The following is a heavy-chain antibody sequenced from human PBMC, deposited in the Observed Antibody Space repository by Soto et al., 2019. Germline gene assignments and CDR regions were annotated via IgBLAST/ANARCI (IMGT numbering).Heavy chain of an antibody. D-gene: IGHD3-3*01. V-gene: IGHV3-7*01. CDR2: IKQDGSVK. Sequence: EVQLVETGGGLVQPGGSLRLSCAASGFTFSSYWRSWVRQAPGKGLEWVANIKQDGSVKYYVDSVKGRFTISRDNSKPSLYLQRDRRREVDTDVYYCARDGITILGEHYYGMDLWCQGTTVTVS. J-gene: IGHJ6*02. CDR1: GFTFSSYW. CDR3: ARDGITILGEHYYGMDL.